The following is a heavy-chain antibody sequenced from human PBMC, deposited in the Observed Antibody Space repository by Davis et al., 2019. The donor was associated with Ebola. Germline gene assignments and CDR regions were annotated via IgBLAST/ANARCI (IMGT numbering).Heavy chain of an antibody. D-gene: IGHD2-2*01. Sequence: PGGSLRLSCTGSGFIFSDHAISWVRQAPGKGLEWVAFIRSKPYDETTEYAATVKGRFTISRDNSKNIAYLQMNSLTTEDTSVYFCTRTPSHAIPWADPWGRGTLVTVSS. J-gene: IGHJ5*02. V-gene: IGHV3-49*04. CDR1: GFIFSDHA. CDR2: IRSKPYDETT. CDR3: TRTPSHAIPWADP.